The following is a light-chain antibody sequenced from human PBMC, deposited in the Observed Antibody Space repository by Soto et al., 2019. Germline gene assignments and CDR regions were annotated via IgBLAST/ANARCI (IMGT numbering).Light chain of an antibody. Sequence: EIVLTQSPATLSLSPGERATLFCRASQSVSSYLAWYQQTPGQAPRLLIYDASNRATGTPARFSGSGSGTDCTLTISRLQPEDFAVYYCQQYASSPLTFGGGTKGDI. CDR3: QQYASSPLT. J-gene: IGKJ4*01. CDR1: QSVSSY. V-gene: IGKV3-11*01. CDR2: DAS.